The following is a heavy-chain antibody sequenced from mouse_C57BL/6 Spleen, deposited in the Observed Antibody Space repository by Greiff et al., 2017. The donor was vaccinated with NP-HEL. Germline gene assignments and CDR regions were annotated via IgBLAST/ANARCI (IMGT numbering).Heavy chain of an antibody. CDR3: ARERGWLLEAY. J-gene: IGHJ3*01. D-gene: IGHD2-3*01. V-gene: IGHV1-55*01. CDR1: GYTFTSYW. Sequence: VQRVESGAELVKPGASVKMSCKASGYTFTSYWITWVKQRPGQGLEWIGDIYPGSGSTNYHEKFKSKATLTVDTSASTAYMQLSSLTSEDSAVYYCARERGWLLEAYWGQGTLVTVSA. CDR2: IYPGSGST.